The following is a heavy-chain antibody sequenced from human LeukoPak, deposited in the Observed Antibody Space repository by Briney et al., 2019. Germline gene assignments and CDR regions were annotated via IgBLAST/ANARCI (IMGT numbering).Heavy chain of an antibody. D-gene: IGHD6-6*01. CDR1: GFTFSSSYV. CDR3: ASRYGSSYY. J-gene: IGHJ4*02. V-gene: IGHV3-23*01. Sequence: GGSLRLSCAASGFTFSSSYVMTWVRQAPGKGLEWVSTIGAGGLTTSYADSVKGRFTISGDISKSTLYLQVNSLRVEDTAVYYCASRYGSSYYWGQGTLVTVSS. CDR2: IGAGGLTT.